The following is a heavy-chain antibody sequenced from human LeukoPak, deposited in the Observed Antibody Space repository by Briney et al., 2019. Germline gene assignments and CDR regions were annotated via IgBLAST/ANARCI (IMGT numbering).Heavy chain of an antibody. D-gene: IGHD5-18*01. CDR3: ARYNYDMFDY. V-gene: IGHV3-48*02. CDR1: GFSFSLYN. J-gene: IGHJ4*02. CDR2: ISSSSSTI. Sequence: GGSLRLSCAASGFSFSLYNMYWVRQAPGKGLEWVSCISSSSSTIYYADSVKGRFTISRDNAKNALYLQFNSLRDEDTAVYYCARYNYDMFDYWGQGTLVTVSS.